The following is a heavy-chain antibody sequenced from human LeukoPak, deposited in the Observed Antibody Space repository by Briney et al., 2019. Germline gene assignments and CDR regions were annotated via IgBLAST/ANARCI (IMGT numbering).Heavy chain of an antibody. CDR1: GFTFSSYW. D-gene: IGHD3-16*01. Sequence: PGGSLRLSCAASGFTFSSYWMSWVRQAPGKGQEWVANIKQDGSEKYYVDSVKGRFTISRDNAKNSLYLQMNSLRAEDTAVYYCAKVGGGYIVDYWGQGTLVTVSS. J-gene: IGHJ4*02. V-gene: IGHV3-7*01. CDR3: AKVGGGYIVDY. CDR2: IKQDGSEK.